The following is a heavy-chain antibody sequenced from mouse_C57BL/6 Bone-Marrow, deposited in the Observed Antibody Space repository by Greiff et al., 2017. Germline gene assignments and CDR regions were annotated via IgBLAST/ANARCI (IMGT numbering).Heavy chain of an antibody. J-gene: IGHJ4*01. CDR2: ISGGGGNT. CDR1: GFTFSSYT. D-gene: IGHD1-1*01. CDR3: ARHSYGSSYGAMDY. Sequence: EVKLVESGGGLVKPGGSLKLSCAASGFTFSSYTMSWVRQTPEKRLEWVATISGGGGNTYYPDSVKGRFTISRDNATNTLYLQLSSLRSEDTALYYCARHSYGSSYGAMDYWGQGTSVTVSS. V-gene: IGHV5-9*01.